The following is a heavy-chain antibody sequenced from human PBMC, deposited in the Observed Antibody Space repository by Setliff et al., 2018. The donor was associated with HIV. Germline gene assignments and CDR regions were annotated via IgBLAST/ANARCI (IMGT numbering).Heavy chain of an antibody. CDR2: VHDRGGT. V-gene: IGHV4-39*02. J-gene: IGHJ3*02. Sequence: SETLSLTCTVSGGSISDTSYYWAWIRQPPGKGLEWIGGVHDRGGTYNNPSLKSRVTLSVATSKTHFFMKLTSVTAADTAVYYCARRDSFSDNDAFDIWGQGTMVTVSS. CDR1: GGSISDTSYY. CDR3: ARRDSFSDNDAFDI. D-gene: IGHD2-21*02.